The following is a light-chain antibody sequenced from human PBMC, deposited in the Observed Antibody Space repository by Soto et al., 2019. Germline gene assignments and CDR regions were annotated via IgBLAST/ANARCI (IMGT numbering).Light chain of an antibody. CDR3: QNYNSVPLT. CDR1: LPISNY. CDR2: AAS. J-gene: IGKJ4*01. Sequence: MNDSLSSLSAYVRDRVTITCRASLPISNYLALYQQKPGKIPNLLIYAASTLQAGVPSRFSGSGSGTDFTLTISSLQPEDVAAYYCQNYNSVPLTFGGGTKVDIK. V-gene: IGKV1-27*01.